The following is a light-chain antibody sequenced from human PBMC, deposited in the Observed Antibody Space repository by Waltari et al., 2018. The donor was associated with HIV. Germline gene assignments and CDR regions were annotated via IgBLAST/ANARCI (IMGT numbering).Light chain of an antibody. CDR1: NIGSRR. V-gene: IGLV3-21*02. CDR3: QVWDSSSDHYV. Sequence: SYVLTQPPSVSVAPGHTARLTCGGNNIGSRRVHWYQQKPGQAPVLVVYDDSDRPSGIPERFSGSNSGNTATLTISRVEAGDEADYYCQVWDSSSDHYVFGTGTKVTVL. CDR2: DDS. J-gene: IGLJ1*01.